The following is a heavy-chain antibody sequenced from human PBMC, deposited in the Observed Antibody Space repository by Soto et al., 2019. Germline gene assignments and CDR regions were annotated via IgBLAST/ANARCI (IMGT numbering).Heavy chain of an antibody. J-gene: IGHJ4*02. CDR1: GGSISSYY. CDR2: IYYSGST. D-gene: IGHD3-10*01. CDR3: VRQVPGPYGSGSYFDY. V-gene: IGHV4-59*08. Sequence: PSETLSLTCTVSGGSISSYYWSWIRQPPGKGPKWIGYIYYSGSTNYNPSLKSRVTVSVDTSKNPFSLKLSSVTAADTAVFFCVRQVPGPYGSGSYFDYWGQGTLVTVS.